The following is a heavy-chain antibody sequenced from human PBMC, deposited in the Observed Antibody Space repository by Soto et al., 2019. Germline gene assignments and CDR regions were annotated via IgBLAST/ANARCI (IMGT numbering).Heavy chain of an antibody. CDR2: IYYSGST. CDR3: ARGYYTSWYWFDR. CDR1: GGSVSTGVHY. J-gene: IGHJ2*01. D-gene: IGHD6-13*01. V-gene: IGHV4-61*08. Sequence: QVQLQESGPGLVKPSETLSLTCTVSVSGGSVSTGVHYWSWIRQPPGKGLEWIGYIYYSGSTNYNPSRKSRVTISVDTSKNQFSLKLTSVTAADTALYYCARGYYTSWYWFDRWGRGTLVTVSS.